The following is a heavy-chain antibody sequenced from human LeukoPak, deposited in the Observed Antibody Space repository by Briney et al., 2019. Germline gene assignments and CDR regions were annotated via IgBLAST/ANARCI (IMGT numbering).Heavy chain of an antibody. CDR2: IMPLFGTA. CDR3: ARDVHGDYGSGWFDP. Sequence: ASVKVSCKASGGTSSSYAISWVRQAPGQGLEWLGGIMPLFGTAGYAQKFQGRVTITKDESTRTVYLELTSLTSDDTAVYYCARDVHGDYGSGWFDPWGQGTLVSVSS. D-gene: IGHD4-17*01. J-gene: IGHJ5*02. CDR1: GGTSSSYA. V-gene: IGHV1-69*05.